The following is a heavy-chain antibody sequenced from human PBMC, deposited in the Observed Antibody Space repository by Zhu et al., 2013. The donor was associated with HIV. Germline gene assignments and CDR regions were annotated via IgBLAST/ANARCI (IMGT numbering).Heavy chain of an antibody. CDR2: IIPILGIA. CDR1: GGTFSSYT. Sequence: QVQLVQSGAEVKKPGSSVKVSCKASGGTFSSYTISWVRQAPGQGLEWMGRIIPILGIANYAQKFQGRVTITADKSTSTAYMELSSLRSEDTAVYYCARDVVPRSGIYYFDYWGQGTLVTVSS. V-gene: IGHV1-69*08. CDR3: ARDVVPRSGIYYFDY. J-gene: IGHJ4*02. D-gene: IGHD1-1*01.